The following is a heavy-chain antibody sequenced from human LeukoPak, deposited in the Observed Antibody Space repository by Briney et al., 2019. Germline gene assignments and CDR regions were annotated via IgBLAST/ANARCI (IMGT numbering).Heavy chain of an antibody. V-gene: IGHV3-23*01. D-gene: IGHD1-26*01. Sequence: GGSLRLSCAASGFTFSSYAMSWVRQVPGKGLEWVSAISDSGGNTYYADFVRGRFTISRDNSKNTLYLQMNSLRAEDTAVYFCAKDAGRSDVDYFDYWGQGTLVTVSS. J-gene: IGHJ4*02. CDR1: GFTFSSYA. CDR3: AKDAGRSDVDYFDY. CDR2: ISDSGGNT.